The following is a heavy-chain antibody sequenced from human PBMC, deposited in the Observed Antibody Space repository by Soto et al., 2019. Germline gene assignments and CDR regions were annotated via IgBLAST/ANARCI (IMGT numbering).Heavy chain of an antibody. V-gene: IGHV4-61*08. CDR3: ARGGGWLRSDLDY. J-gene: IGHJ4*02. CDR2: IYYSGST. Sequence: PSETLSLTCAVSGGSISSGGYSCNWIRQPPGKGLEWIGYIYYSGSTNYNPSLKSRVTISVDTSKNQFSLKLSSVTAADTAVYYCARGGGWLRSDLDYWGQGTLVTVSS. CDR1: GGSISSGGYS. D-gene: IGHD5-12*01.